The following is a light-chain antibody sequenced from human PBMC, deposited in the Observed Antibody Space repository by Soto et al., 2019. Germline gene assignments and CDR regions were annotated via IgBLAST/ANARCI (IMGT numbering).Light chain of an antibody. Sequence: DIVMTQSPDSLAVSLGERATVNCKSSQNILYNSNNRNYLAWYQQKPGQPPKLLIYWASTRESGVPDRFSGSGSGTDFTLTNSSLQAEDVAVYYCQQYYSLWTFGQGPKVEIK. CDR2: WAS. J-gene: IGKJ1*01. CDR1: QNILYNSNNRNY. V-gene: IGKV4-1*01. CDR3: QQYYSLWT.